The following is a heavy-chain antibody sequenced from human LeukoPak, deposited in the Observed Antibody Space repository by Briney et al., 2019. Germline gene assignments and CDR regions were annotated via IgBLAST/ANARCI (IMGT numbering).Heavy chain of an antibody. CDR2: ISGSGGST. J-gene: IGHJ5*02. Sequence: PWGSLRLSCAASGFTFSSYAMSWVRQAPGKGLEWVSAISGSGGSTYYADSVKGRFTISRDNSKNTLYLQMNSLRAEDTAVYYCAKEQGRYFEGSHEFDPWGQGTLVTVSS. CDR3: AKEQGRYFEGSHEFDP. V-gene: IGHV3-23*01. D-gene: IGHD3-9*01. CDR1: GFTFSSYA.